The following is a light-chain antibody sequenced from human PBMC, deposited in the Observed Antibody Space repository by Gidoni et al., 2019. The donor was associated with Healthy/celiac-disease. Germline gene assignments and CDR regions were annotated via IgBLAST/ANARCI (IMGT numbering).Light chain of an antibody. CDR2: GNC. J-gene: IGLJ2*01. V-gene: IGLV1-40*01. Sequence: QSVLTQPPSVSGAPGQRVTISCTGSSSNIGAGYDVHWYQQLPGTAPTLLIYGNCNRPSGVPDRFSGSKSGTSASLAITGLQAEDEADYYCQSYDSSLSDVVFGGGTKLTVL. CDR3: QSYDSSLSDVV. CDR1: SSNIGAGYD.